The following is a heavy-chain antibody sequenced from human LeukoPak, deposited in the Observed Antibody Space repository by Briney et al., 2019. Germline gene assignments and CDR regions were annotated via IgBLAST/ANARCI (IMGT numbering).Heavy chain of an antibody. Sequence: GGSLRLSCAASGFTFSSYGMHWVRQAPGKGLEWVAFIRYDGSNKYYADSVKGRFTISRDNSKNTLYLQMNSLRADDTAVYYCAKARRDGYNSDYWGQGTLVTVSS. CDR1: GFTFSSYG. V-gene: IGHV3-30*02. CDR2: IRYDGSNK. D-gene: IGHD5-24*01. J-gene: IGHJ4*02. CDR3: AKARRDGYNSDY.